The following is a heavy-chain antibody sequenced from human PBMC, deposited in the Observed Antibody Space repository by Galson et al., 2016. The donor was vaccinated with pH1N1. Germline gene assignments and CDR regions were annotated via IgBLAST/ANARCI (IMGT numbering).Heavy chain of an antibody. Sequence: CAISGDSVSSTNCAWDWIRQSPSRGLEWLGRTYYRSKWYNDYAVSVQSRITINPDTSKNQLSPHLNSVTPEDTAVYYCARDRGSTLFHNYGMDVWGQGTTVIVSS. J-gene: IGHJ6*02. CDR1: GDSVSSTNCA. CDR3: ARDRGSTLFHNYGMDV. CDR2: TYYRSKWYN. V-gene: IGHV6-1*01. D-gene: IGHD3-10*01.